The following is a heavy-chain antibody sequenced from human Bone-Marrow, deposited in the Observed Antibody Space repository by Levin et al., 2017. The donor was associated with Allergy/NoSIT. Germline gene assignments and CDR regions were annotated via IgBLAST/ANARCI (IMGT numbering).Heavy chain of an antibody. D-gene: IGHD2-15*01. CDR2: IVVGSGNT. V-gene: IGHV1-58*02. CDR3: AASLLGYCSGGSCYPNWFDP. J-gene: IGHJ5*02. CDR1: GFTFTSSA. Sequence: SVKVSCKASGFTFTSSAMQWVRQARGQRLEWIGWIVVGSGNTNYAQKFQERVTITRDMSTSTAYMELSSLRSEDTAVYYCAASLLGYCSGGSCYPNWFDPWGQGTLVTVSS.